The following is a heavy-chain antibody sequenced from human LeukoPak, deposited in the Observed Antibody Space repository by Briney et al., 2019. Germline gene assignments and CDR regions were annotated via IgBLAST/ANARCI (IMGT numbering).Heavy chain of an antibody. CDR3: ARGNFYRDQNYFDN. V-gene: IGHV3-21*01. Sequence: GGSLRLSCAASGFTLNSYSMNWVRQAPGKGLEWVSSITSSSSIYIYYADSVKGRFTISRDNAKNSMYLQMNSLRAEDTAVYYCARGNFYRDQNYFDNWGQGTLVTVSS. D-gene: IGHD5-24*01. J-gene: IGHJ4*02. CDR1: GFTLNSYS. CDR2: ITSSSSIYI.